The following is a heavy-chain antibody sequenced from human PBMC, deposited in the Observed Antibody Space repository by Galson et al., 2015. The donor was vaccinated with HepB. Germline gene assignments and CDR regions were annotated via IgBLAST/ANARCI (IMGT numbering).Heavy chain of an antibody. V-gene: IGHV3-53*01. CDR3: ARDHCDTTSCSKKWFDP. Sequence: SLRLSCAASGFTVRSNYMSWVRQAPGKGLEWVSVIYSGGSTYYVDSVKGRFTISRDDSKNTLYLQMNSLRAEDTAVYYCARDHCDTTSCSKKWFDPWGQGTLVTVSS. J-gene: IGHJ5*02. CDR2: IYSGGST. D-gene: IGHD2-2*01. CDR1: GFTVRSNY.